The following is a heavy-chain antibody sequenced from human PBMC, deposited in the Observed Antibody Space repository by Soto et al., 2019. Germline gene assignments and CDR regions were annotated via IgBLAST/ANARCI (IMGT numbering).Heavy chain of an antibody. CDR1: GFTFSSYD. Sequence: GGSLRLSCEASGFTFSSYDIHWVRQAPGKGLEWVTVISYDGSNKYYAASVKGRFTISRDNSKNTLYLQMSGLRAEDTAMYYCAKDAAYSGVFDSWGQGTLVTVSS. V-gene: IGHV3-30*18. CDR2: ISYDGSNK. D-gene: IGHD2-15*01. J-gene: IGHJ4*02. CDR3: AKDAAYSGVFDS.